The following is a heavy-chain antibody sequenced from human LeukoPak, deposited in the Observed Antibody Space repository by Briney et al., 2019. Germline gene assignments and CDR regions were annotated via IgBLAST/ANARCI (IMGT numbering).Heavy chain of an antibody. CDR3: ARSKEWQLLISEDYFDY. D-gene: IGHD2-15*01. CDR2: ININTGNP. V-gene: IGHV7-4-1*02. Sequence: ASVKVSCKASGYTFTSYAMNWVRQAPGQGLEWMGWININTGNPTYAQGFTGSFIFSLDTSVTTAYLQISSLKAEDTAVYYCARSKEWQLLISEDYFDYWGQGTVVTVS. CDR1: GYTFTSYA. J-gene: IGHJ4*02.